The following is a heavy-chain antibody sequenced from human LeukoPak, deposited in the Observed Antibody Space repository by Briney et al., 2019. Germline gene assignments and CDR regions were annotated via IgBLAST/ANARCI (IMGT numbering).Heavy chain of an antibody. J-gene: IGHJ4*02. V-gene: IGHV4-34*01. CDR2: INHSGST. CDR1: GGSFSGYY. Sequence: SETLSLTCAVYGGSFSGYYWSWIRQPPGKGLEWIGEINHSGSTNYNPSLKSRVTISVDTSKNQFSLKLSSVAAADTAVYYCAGAESADCSSTSCSSYYFDYWGQGTLVTVPS. D-gene: IGHD2-2*01. CDR3: AGAESADCSSTSCSSYYFDY.